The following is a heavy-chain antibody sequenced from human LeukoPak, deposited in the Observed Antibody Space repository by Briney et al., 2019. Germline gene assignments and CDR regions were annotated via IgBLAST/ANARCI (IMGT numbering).Heavy chain of an antibody. V-gene: IGHV3-23*01. CDR2: ISGSGGST. Sequence: GGSLRLSCAASGFTFSSYAMSWVRQAPGKGLEWVSAISGSGGSTYYADSVKGRFTISRDNSKNTLYLQMNSLRAEDTAVYYCAKDLSKYYYDSSGYPNDYWGQGTLVTVSS. D-gene: IGHD3-22*01. J-gene: IGHJ4*02. CDR1: GFTFSSYA. CDR3: AKDLSKYYYDSSGYPNDY.